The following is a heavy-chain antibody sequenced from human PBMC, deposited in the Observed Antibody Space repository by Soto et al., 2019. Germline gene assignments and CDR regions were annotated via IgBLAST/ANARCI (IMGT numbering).Heavy chain of an antibody. CDR3: ASTWKQLWFCRY. D-gene: IGHD5-18*01. J-gene: IGHJ4*02. V-gene: IGHV1-3*01. CDR1: GFTFTNYA. Sequence: QVQLVQSGAEVKKPGASVKISCRASGFTFTNYAMHWVRQAPGQRLEWMGWINAGNGHTKYSQKLLGRVTITRDTSASTAYMERSSLRSEDPAVYYCASTWKQLWFCRYWGQGTLVTVSS. CDR2: INAGNGHT.